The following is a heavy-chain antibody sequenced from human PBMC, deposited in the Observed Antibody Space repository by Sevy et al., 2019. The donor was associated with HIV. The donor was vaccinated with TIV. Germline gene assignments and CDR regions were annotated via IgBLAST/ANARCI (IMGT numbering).Heavy chain of an antibody. J-gene: IGHJ4*02. CDR2: MNPNSGNT. V-gene: IGHV1-8*01. CDR3: AREGIYGRPFDY. CDR1: GYTFTSYD. D-gene: IGHD4-17*01. Sequence: ASVKVSCKASGYTFTSYDINWVRQATGQGLEWMGWMNPNSGNTGYAQKFQGRVTMTRNTSISTAYMGLSSLRSEDTAVYYCAREGIYGRPFDYWGQGTLVTVSS.